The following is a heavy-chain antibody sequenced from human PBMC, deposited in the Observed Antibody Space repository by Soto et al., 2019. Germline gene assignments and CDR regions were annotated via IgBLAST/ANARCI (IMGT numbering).Heavy chain of an antibody. CDR1: GFTFSNAW. CDR2: IKSKTNNYAT. V-gene: IGHV3-73*01. Sequence: PGGSLRLSCAASGFTFSNAWMNWVRQAPGKGLEWVGRIKSKTNNYATAYAASVKGRFTISRDDSKNTAYLQMNSLKTEDTAVYYCTRHGDYVYYGMDVWGQGTTVTVSS. J-gene: IGHJ6*02. CDR3: TRHGDYVYYGMDV. D-gene: IGHD4-17*01.